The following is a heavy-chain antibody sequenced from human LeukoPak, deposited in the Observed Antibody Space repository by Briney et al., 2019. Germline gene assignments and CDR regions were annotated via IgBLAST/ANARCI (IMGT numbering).Heavy chain of an antibody. J-gene: IGHJ6*02. CDR1: GGTFSSYA. CDR2: IIPILGIA. D-gene: IGHD2-2*01. CDR3: ARNPLSLDIVVVPAAPYYYYYGMDV. Sequence: ASVRVSCKASGGTFSSYAISWVRQAPGQGLEWMGRIIPILGIANYAQKFQGRVTITADKSTSTAYMELSSLRSEDTAMYYCARNPLSLDIVVVPAAPYYYYYGMDVWGQGTTVTVSS. V-gene: IGHV1-69*04.